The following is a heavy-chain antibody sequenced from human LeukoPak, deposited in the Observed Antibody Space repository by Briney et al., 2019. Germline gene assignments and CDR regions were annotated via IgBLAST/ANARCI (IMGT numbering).Heavy chain of an antibody. D-gene: IGHD6-13*01. CDR3: TRGTAAAAGIDY. CDR1: GFTFSNYW. V-gene: IGHV3-74*01. CDR2: INTDGSAT. Sequence: GGSLRLSCAASGFTFSNYWMHWVRQALGKGLVWVAHINTDGSATTYGDAAKGRFTVSRDNANNTLSLEMNSLRVEDTAVYYCTRGTAAAAGIDYWGQRTLVTVSS. J-gene: IGHJ4*02.